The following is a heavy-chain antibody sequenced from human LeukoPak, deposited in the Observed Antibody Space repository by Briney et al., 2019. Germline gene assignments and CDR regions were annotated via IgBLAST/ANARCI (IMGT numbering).Heavy chain of an antibody. D-gene: IGHD3-22*01. V-gene: IGHV3-23*01. Sequence: GGSLRLSCVASGFTFSTYAMIWVRQPPGKGLEWVSAVSDGGGNTYYADSVKGRFTISRDNSQNTLYLQMDSLRAEDTAVYYCATHYYDSSGYYSPDSWGQGTLVTVSS. CDR2: VSDGGGNT. J-gene: IGHJ4*02. CDR1: GFTFSTYA. CDR3: ATHYYDSSGYYSPDS.